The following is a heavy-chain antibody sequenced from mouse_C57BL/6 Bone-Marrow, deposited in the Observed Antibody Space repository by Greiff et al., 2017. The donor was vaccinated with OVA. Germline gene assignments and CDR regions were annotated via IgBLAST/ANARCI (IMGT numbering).Heavy chain of an antibody. CDR3: ASDREVGTG. V-gene: IGHV2-6*01. Sequence: VMLVESGPGLVAPSQSLSITCTVSGFSLTSYGVDWVRQSPGKGLEWLGVIWGVGSTNYNSALKSRLSISKDNSKSQVFLKMNSLQTDDTAMYYCASDREVGTGWGQGTTLTVSS. CDR2: IWGVGST. D-gene: IGHD1-1*01. CDR1: GFSLTSYG. J-gene: IGHJ2*01.